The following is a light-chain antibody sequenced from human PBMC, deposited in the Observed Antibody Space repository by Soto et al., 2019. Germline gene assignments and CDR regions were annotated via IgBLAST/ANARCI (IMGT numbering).Light chain of an antibody. CDR1: SSDVGGFES. CDR3: SSCTSSTTVHV. J-gene: IGLJ1*01. Sequence: QSALTQPASVSGSPGQSITISCTGTSSDVGGFESVSWYQQHPGKAPKLLIYEVGKRPSGVSNHFSGSKSGNTASLTISGLQFDDEADYYCSSCTSSTTVHVFVTGTKLTVL. V-gene: IGLV2-14*01. CDR2: EVG.